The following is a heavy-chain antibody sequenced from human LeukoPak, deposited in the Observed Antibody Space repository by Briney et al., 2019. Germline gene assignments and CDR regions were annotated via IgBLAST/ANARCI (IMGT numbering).Heavy chain of an antibody. CDR3: AKYGTVVAGKGLPDW. V-gene: IGHV3-23*01. Sequence: PGGSLRLSCAASGFTFDDYAMHWVRQAPGKGLEWVSGISGNAVGTYYADSVKGRFTISRDNSKNTLYLQMNSLRAEDTAVYYCAKYGTVVAGKGLPDWWGQGTLVTVSS. CDR1: GFTFDDYA. D-gene: IGHD6-19*01. J-gene: IGHJ4*02. CDR2: ISGNAVGT.